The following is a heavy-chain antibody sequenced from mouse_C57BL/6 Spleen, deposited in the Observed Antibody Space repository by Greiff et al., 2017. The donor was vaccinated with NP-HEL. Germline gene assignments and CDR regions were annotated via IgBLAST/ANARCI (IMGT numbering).Heavy chain of an antibody. CDR2: INPNNGGT. J-gene: IGHJ1*03. V-gene: IGHV1-18*01. Sequence: EVHLVESGPELVKPGASVKIPCKASGYTFTDYNMDWVKQSHGKSLEWIGDINPNNGGTIYNQKFKGKATLTVDKSSSTAYMELRSLTSEDTAVYYCARKSNWYFDVWGTGTTVTVSS. D-gene: IGHD5-1*01. CDR1: GYTFTDYN. CDR3: ARKSNWYFDV.